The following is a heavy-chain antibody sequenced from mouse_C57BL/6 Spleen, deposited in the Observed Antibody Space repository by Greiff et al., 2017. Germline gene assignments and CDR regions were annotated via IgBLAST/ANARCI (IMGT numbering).Heavy chain of an antibody. CDR2: IHPNSGST. Sequence: QVQLQQPGAELVKPGASVNLSCRASGSTFTSYWMHWVKQRPGQGLEWIGMIHPNSGSTNYNEKFKSKATLTVDKSSSTAYMQLSSLTSEDSAVYYCARSRDGSAYWGQGTLVTVSA. CDR3: ARSRDGSAY. D-gene: IGHD2-3*01. J-gene: IGHJ3*01. CDR1: GSTFTSYW. V-gene: IGHV1-64*01.